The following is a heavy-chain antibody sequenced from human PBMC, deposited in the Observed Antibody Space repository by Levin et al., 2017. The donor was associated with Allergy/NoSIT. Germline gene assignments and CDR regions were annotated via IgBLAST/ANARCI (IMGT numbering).Heavy chain of an antibody. V-gene: IGHV3-53*01. CDR2: IYSGGST. D-gene: IGHD1-26*01. Sequence: GESLKISCAASGFTVSSNYMSWVRQAPGKGLEWVSVIYSGGSTYYADSVKGRFTISRDNSKNTLYLQMNSLRAEDTAVYYCARDSGRENYWGQGTLVTVSS. CDR1: GFTVSSNY. J-gene: IGHJ4*02. CDR3: ARDSGRENY.